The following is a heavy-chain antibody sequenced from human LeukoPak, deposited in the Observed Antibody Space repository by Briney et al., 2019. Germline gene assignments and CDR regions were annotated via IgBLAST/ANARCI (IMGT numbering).Heavy chain of an antibody. J-gene: IGHJ4*02. CDR3: AKDPYGGYYFDY. V-gene: IGHV3-23*01. Sequence: GGSLRLSCAASGFTFGTYWMSWVRQAPGKGLEWVSAISGSGGGTYYADSVKGRFTISRDNSRNTLYLQMNSLRAEDTAVYFCAKDPYGGYYFDYWGQGTLVTVSS. CDR2: ISGSGGGT. D-gene: IGHD4-23*01. CDR1: GFTFGTYW.